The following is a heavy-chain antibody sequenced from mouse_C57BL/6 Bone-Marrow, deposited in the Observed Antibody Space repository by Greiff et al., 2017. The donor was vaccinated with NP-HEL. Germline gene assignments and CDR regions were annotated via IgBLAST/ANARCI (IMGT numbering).Heavy chain of an antibody. D-gene: IGHD1-1*01. CDR2: IDPSDSYT. CDR3: AREGDYYGSSDY. V-gene: IGHV1-69*01. J-gene: IGHJ2*01. CDR1: GYTFTSYW. Sequence: VKLQQPGAELVMPGASVKLSCKASGYTFTSYWVHWVKQRPGQGLEWIGEIDPSDSYTNYNQKFKGKSTLTVDKSSSTAYMQLSSLTSEDSAVYYCAREGDYYGSSDYWGQGTTLTVSS.